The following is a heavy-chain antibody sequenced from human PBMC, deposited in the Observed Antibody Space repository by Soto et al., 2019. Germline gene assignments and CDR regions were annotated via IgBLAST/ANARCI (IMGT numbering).Heavy chain of an antibody. V-gene: IGHV4-34*01. Sequence: AETRSLTCSVYGGSFIGYYWSWIRQPPGKGLEWIVEINHSGSTNYNPSLKSRVTISVDTSKNQFSLKLSSVTAADTAVYYCARVGMDVVGATTTVDYWGQGTLVTVSS. CDR1: GGSFIGYY. CDR3: ARVGMDVVGATTTVDY. D-gene: IGHD1-26*01. J-gene: IGHJ4*02. CDR2: INHSGST.